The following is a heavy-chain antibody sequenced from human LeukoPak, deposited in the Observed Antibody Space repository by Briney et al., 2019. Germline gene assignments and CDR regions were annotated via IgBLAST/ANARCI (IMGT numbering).Heavy chain of an antibody. D-gene: IGHD2-15*01. V-gene: IGHV4-39*07. CDR2: IYYSGST. CDR1: GGSISSSSYY. J-gene: IGHJ4*02. CDR3: ARGPRLHFDY. Sequence: SETLSLTCTVSGGSISSSSYYWGWIRQAPGKGLEWIGSIYYSGSTYYNPSLKSRVTMSVDTSKNQFSLKLSSVTAADTAVYYCARGPRLHFDYWGQGTLVTVSS.